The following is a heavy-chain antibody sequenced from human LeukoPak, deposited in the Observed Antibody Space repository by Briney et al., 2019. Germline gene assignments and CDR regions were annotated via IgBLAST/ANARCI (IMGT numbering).Heavy chain of an antibody. Sequence: GGSLRLSCAASGFTFSSYGMHWVRQAPGKGLEWVAFIRYDGSNKYYADSVKGRFTISRDNSKNTLYLQMNSLRAEDTAVYYCAKNRILYGGNSGGDYWGQGTLVTVSS. V-gene: IGHV3-30*02. CDR3: AKNRILYGGNSGGDY. J-gene: IGHJ4*02. D-gene: IGHD4-23*01. CDR1: GFTFSSYG. CDR2: IRYDGSNK.